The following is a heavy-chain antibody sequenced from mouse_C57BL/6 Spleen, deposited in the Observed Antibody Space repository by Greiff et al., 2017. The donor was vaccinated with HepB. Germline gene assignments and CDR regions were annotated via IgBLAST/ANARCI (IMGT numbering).Heavy chain of an antibody. CDR3: ARIYYDYDGGFAY. D-gene: IGHD2-4*01. CDR2: ISSGGSYT. V-gene: IGHV5-6*01. Sequence: EVHLVESGGDLVKPGGSLKLSCAASGFTFSSYGMSWVRQTPDKRLEWVATISSGGSYTYYPDSVKGRCTISRDNAKNTLYLQMSSLKSEDTALYYCARIYYDYDGGFAYWGQGTLVTVSA. J-gene: IGHJ3*01. CDR1: GFTFSSYG.